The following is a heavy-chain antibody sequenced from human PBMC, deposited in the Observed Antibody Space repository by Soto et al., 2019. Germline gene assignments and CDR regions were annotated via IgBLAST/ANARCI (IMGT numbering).Heavy chain of an antibody. CDR3: VRHFVAVVIKGWGY. CDR1: GGSIDRSNYY. CDR2: TYYNGNA. J-gene: IGHJ4*02. D-gene: IGHD3-22*01. Sequence: QLQLQESGPGLVKPSETLSLTCTVSGGSIDRSNYYWDWIRQPPGKGLEWIGTTYYNGNAYYNPSLKSRVTMSVDTSKNQFSLKLISVTAADTAVYYCVRHFVAVVIKGWGYWGQGTLVTVSS. V-gene: IGHV4-39*01.